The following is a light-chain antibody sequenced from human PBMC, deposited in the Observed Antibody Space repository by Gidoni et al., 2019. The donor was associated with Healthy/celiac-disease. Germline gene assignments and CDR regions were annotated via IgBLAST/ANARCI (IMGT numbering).Light chain of an antibody. Sequence: QSVLTQPPSVSGAPGQRVTISCTGSSSNIGAGYDVHWYHQLPGTAPKLLIYVNRHRPSGVPDRFSGSKSGTSASLAITGLQAEDEADYYCQSYDSSLSGYVFGTGTKVTVL. CDR2: VNR. CDR1: SSNIGAGYD. J-gene: IGLJ1*01. V-gene: IGLV1-40*01. CDR3: QSYDSSLSGYV.